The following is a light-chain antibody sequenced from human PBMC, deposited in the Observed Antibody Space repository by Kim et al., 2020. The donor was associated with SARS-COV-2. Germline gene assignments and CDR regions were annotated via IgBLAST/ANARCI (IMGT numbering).Light chain of an antibody. CDR2: GNS. Sequence: RVTSSCTGSSSNIGADNDVHWYQQLPGIAPKLLIYGNSNRPSGVPDRFSGSKSGASASLAITGLQAEDEADYYCQSYDSSLSDSVFGGGTQLTVL. V-gene: IGLV1-40*01. CDR1: SSNIGADND. J-gene: IGLJ2*01. CDR3: QSYDSSLSDSV.